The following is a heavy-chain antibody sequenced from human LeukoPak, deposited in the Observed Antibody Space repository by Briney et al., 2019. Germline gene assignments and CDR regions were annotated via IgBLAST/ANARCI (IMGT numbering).Heavy chain of an antibody. CDR1: GYSISSSYY. V-gene: IGHV4-38-2*02. D-gene: IGHD3-10*01. CDR3: ARSYTYYYGSGSYLY. J-gene: IGHJ4*02. CDR2: IYHSGST. Sequence: SETLSLTCTVSGYSISSSYYWGWIRQPPGKGLEWIGSIYHSGSTYYNPSLKSRVTISVDTSKNQFSLKLSSVTAADTAVYYCARSYTYYYGSGSYLYWGQGTLVTVSS.